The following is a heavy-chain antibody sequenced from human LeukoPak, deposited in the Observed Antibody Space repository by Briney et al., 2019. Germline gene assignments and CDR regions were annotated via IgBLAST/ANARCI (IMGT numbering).Heavy chain of an antibody. D-gene: IGHD6-13*01. J-gene: IGHJ4*02. Sequence: GGSLRLSCAASGFTFSSYSMNWVRQAPGKGLEWVSYISSSSSTIYYADSVKGRFTISRDNAKNSLYLQMNSLRAEDTAVYYCARAGPSSIWHHYDYWGQGTLVTVSS. V-gene: IGHV3-48*01. CDR3: ARAGPSSIWHHYDY. CDR2: ISSSSSTI. CDR1: GFTFSSYS.